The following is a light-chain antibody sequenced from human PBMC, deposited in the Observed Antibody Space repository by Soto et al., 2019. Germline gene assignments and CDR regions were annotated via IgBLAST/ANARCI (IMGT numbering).Light chain of an antibody. CDR2: EVT. CDR3: CSFGDFPYV. V-gene: IGLV2-23*02. Sequence: QSALTQPASVSGSPGQSITISCTGTSSDIGSYDLVSWYQQHPGTAPKLIIYEVTKRPSGVSTRCSGSKSGNTASLTISGLQAVDDADYYCCSFGDFPYVFGTATKLTVL. CDR1: SSDIGSYDL. J-gene: IGLJ1*01.